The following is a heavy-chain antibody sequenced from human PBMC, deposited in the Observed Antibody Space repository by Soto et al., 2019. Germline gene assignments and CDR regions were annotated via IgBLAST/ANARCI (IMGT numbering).Heavy chain of an antibody. Sequence: GGSLRLSCAASGFTFSGYAMSWVRQAPGKGLEWVSAISGSGGSTYYADSVKGRFTISRDNSKNTLYLQMNSLRAEDTAVYYCAKDTWENYYDSSGYYYYFDYWGQGTLVTVSS. V-gene: IGHV3-23*01. CDR1: GFTFSGYA. J-gene: IGHJ4*02. D-gene: IGHD3-22*01. CDR2: ISGSGGST. CDR3: AKDTWENYYDSSGYYYYFDY.